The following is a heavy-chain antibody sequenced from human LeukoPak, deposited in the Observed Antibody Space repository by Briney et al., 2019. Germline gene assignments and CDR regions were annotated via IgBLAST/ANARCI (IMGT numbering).Heavy chain of an antibody. CDR3: ARDRIMDV. V-gene: IGHV3-21*06. Sequence: GGSLRLSCAASGFTFSNYNMNWVRQAPGKGLEWVSVISSSSRYMYYADSVKGRFTISRDNAKNSLYLQMNSLRAEDTAVYYCARDRIMDVWGQGTTVTVSS. J-gene: IGHJ6*02. CDR2: ISSSSRYM. CDR1: GFTFSNYN.